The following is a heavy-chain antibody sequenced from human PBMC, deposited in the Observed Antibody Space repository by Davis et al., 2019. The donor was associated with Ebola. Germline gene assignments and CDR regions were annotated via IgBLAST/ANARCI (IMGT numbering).Heavy chain of an antibody. CDR1: GDTLTSYA. D-gene: IGHD6-6*01. CDR3: AREKLGGSSDY. V-gene: IGHV1-69*13. J-gene: IGHJ4*02. Sequence: AASVKVSCKAVGDTLTSYAMTWVRQAPGQGLEWMGGIIPVFRTANYAQKFQGRVTITADESTGTAYMELRTLRSDDTAVYYCAREKLGGSSDYWGQGTLVTVSS. CDR2: IIPVFRTA.